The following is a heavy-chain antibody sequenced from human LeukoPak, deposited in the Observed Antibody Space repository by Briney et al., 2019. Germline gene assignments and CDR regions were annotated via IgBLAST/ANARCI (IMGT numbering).Heavy chain of an antibody. J-gene: IGHJ4*02. Sequence: SETLSLTCTVSGGSISSYYWSWIRQPPGKGLEWIGYIYYTGSTNYNPSLMSRVTISLDTSKNQFSLKLTSVTAADTAVDYCARTPAAAADYWGQGTLVTVSS. D-gene: IGHD6-13*01. CDR1: GGSISSYY. CDR3: ARTPAAAADY. V-gene: IGHV4-59*01. CDR2: IYYTGST.